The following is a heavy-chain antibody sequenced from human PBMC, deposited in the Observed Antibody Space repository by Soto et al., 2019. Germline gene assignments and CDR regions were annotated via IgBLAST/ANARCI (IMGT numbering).Heavy chain of an antibody. Sequence: QVQLQESGPGLVKPSQTLSLTCTVSGGSISSGDYYWSWIRQPPGKGLEWIGYIYYSGSTYYNPSLKSRVTISVDTSKNQFSLKLSSVTAADTAVYYCARVPAVTIFGVVMDNWFDPWGQGTLVTVSS. CDR3: ARVPAVTIFGVVMDNWFDP. D-gene: IGHD3-3*01. J-gene: IGHJ5*02. V-gene: IGHV4-30-4*01. CDR2: IYYSGST. CDR1: GGSISSGDYY.